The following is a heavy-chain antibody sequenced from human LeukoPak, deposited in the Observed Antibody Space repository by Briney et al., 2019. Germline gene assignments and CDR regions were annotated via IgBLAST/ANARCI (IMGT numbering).Heavy chain of an antibody. V-gene: IGHV3-21*01. D-gene: IGHD3-10*01. Sequence: GGSLRLSCAASGFTFSSYSMNWVRQAPGKGLEWVSSISSSSSYIYYADSVKGRFTISRDNAKNSLYLQMNSLRAEDTAVYYCARAATGAMVRGVIIPSDYWGQGTLVTVSS. CDR3: ARAATGAMVRGVIIPSDY. J-gene: IGHJ4*02. CDR1: GFTFSSYS. CDR2: ISSSSSYI.